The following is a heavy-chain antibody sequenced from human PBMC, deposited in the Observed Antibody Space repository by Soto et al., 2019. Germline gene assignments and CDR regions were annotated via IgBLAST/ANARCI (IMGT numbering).Heavy chain of an antibody. V-gene: IGHV4-59*12. Sequence: PSETLSLTCTVSGGSISSYYWSWIRQPPGKGLEWIGYIYYSGSTYYNPSLKSRVTISVDTSKNQFSLKLSSVTAADTAVYYCARDYYDSSGYDYYYYGMDVWGQGTTVTVSS. D-gene: IGHD3-22*01. CDR2: IYYSGST. J-gene: IGHJ6*02. CDR1: GGSISSYY. CDR3: ARDYYDSSGYDYYYYGMDV.